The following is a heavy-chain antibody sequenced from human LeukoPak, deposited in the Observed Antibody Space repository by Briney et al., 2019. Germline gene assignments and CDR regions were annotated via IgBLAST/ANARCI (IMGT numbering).Heavy chain of an antibody. J-gene: IGHJ4*02. CDR2: IKQDGSEK. D-gene: IGHD5-18*01. Sequence: GGSRRLSCAASGFTFSSYWMSWVRQAPGKGLEWVANIKQDGSEKYYVDSVKGRFTISRDNAKNSLYLQMNSLRAEDTAVYYCARGENNYGYYYFDYWGQGTLVTVSS. CDR3: ARGENNYGYYYFDY. CDR1: GFTFSSYW. V-gene: IGHV3-7*01.